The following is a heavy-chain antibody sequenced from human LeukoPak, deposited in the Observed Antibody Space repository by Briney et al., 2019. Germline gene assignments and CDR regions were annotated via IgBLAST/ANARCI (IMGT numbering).Heavy chain of an antibody. CDR3: ARDIRNYYDSGAYGWFDP. J-gene: IGHJ5*02. CDR2: ISGSGGNV. D-gene: IGHD3-10*01. V-gene: IGHV3-23*01. Sequence: GGTLRLSCAASGFTFSSYGMSWVRQAPGKGLEWVSSISGSGGNVYYAGSVRGRFTISRDNSKNTVYLQMNSLRAEDTATYYCARDIRNYYDSGAYGWFDPWGQGTLVPVSS. CDR1: GFTFSSYG.